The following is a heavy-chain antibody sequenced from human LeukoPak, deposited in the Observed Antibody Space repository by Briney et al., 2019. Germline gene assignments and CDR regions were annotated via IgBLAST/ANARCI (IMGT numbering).Heavy chain of an antibody. V-gene: IGHV3-7*01. J-gene: IGHJ4*02. CDR3: ARPYCSGGSCYSPPDY. D-gene: IGHD2-15*01. Sequence: PGGSLRLSCAASGFTFSNFWMTWVRQAPGKGLEWVANINQDESKKYYVDSVKGRFTISRDNAKSSLYLQMNSLRAEDTAVYYCARPYCSGGSCYSPPDYWGQGTLVTVSS. CDR2: INQDESKK. CDR1: GFTFSNFW.